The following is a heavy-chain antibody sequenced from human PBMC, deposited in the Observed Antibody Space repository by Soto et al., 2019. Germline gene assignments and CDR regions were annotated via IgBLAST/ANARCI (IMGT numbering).Heavy chain of an antibody. V-gene: IGHV3-48*03. J-gene: IGHJ4*02. CDR1: GFTFRNYE. Sequence: EVQLVESGGGFVQPGGSLRLSCAASGFTFRNYEMNCVRKAPGKGLEWVSYISSSGITTYYADFAAGRFTISRDNAKESLYLHLTSLRVEDTAVYSCARYGTRADWWGLGTQVTVSS. CDR2: ISSSGITT. D-gene: IGHD1-1*01. CDR3: ARYGTRADW.